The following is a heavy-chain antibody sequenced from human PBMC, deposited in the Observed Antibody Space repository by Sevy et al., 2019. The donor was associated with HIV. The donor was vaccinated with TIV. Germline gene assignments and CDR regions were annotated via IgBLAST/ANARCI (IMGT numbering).Heavy chain of an antibody. CDR3: AGDRSWEAIAAAGGFDY. CDR2: ISSSSSTI. J-gene: IGHJ4*02. D-gene: IGHD6-13*01. V-gene: IGHV3-48*02. CDR1: GFTFSSYS. Sequence: GGSLRLSCAASGFTFSSYSMNWVRQAPGKGLEWVSYISSSSSTIYYADSVKGRFTISRDNAKNSLYLQMNSLRDEDTAVYDCAGDRSWEAIAAAGGFDYWGQGTLVTVSS.